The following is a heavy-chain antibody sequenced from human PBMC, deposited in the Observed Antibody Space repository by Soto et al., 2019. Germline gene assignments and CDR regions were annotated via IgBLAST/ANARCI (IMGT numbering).Heavy chain of an antibody. CDR1: GFTFSSYA. D-gene: IGHD3-10*01. CDR2: ISGSGGST. Sequence: GGSLRLSCAASGFTFSSYAMSWVRQAPGKGLEWVSAISGSGGSTYYADSVKGRFTISRDNSKNTLYLQMNSLRAEDTAVYYCAKDLPSYGSGRIVGMDVWGQGTTVTVSS. V-gene: IGHV3-23*01. J-gene: IGHJ6*02. CDR3: AKDLPSYGSGRIVGMDV.